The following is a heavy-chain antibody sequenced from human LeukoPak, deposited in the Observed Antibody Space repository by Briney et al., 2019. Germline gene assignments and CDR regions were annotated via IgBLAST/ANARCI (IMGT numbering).Heavy chain of an antibody. Sequence: SETLSLTCAVYGGSFSGYYWSWIRQPPGKGLEWIGEINHSGSTNYNPSLKSRVTISVDTSKNQFSLKLSSVTAADTAVYYCARGRGKYSSLDYWGQRTLVTVSS. V-gene: IGHV4-34*01. D-gene: IGHD5-18*01. CDR3: ARGRGKYSSLDY. CDR1: GGSFSGYY. J-gene: IGHJ4*02. CDR2: INHSGST.